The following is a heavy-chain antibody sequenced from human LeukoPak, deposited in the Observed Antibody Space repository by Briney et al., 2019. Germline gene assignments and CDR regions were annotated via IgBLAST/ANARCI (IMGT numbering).Heavy chain of an antibody. CDR1: GFTFSSYS. J-gene: IGHJ4*02. D-gene: IGHD3-3*01. CDR2: IWYDGSNK. CDR3: ASTHNYDFWSGYLDY. Sequence: GGSLRLSCAASGFTFSSYSMNWVRQAPGKGLEWVAVIWYDGSNKYYADSVKGRFTISRDNSKNTLYLQMNSLRAEDTAVYYCASTHNYDFWSGYLDYWGQGTLVTVSS. V-gene: IGHV3-33*08.